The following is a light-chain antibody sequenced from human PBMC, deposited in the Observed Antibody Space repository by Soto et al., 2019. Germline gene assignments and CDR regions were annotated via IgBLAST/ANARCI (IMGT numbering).Light chain of an antibody. Sequence: EIRVTQSPSILSVSTGERATLSCRASQSVSRNLAWYQQKPGHAPRLLIYGASTRATGVPARFSGSGSGTEFTLTISSLQSEDIAVYSCQHYNNWPWTFAQGTKVDIK. J-gene: IGKJ1*01. CDR3: QHYNNWPWT. CDR2: GAS. V-gene: IGKV3-15*01. CDR1: QSVSRN.